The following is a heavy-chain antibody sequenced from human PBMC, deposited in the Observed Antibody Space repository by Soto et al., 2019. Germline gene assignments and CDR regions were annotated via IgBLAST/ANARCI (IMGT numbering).Heavy chain of an antibody. CDR3: STWFGQVFSPHFYDMDV. J-gene: IGHJ6*02. CDR1: GYTFSRYV. D-gene: IGHD3-10*01. Sequence: QVQLVQSGAEVKKPGASVKVSCKASGYTFSRYVMHWVRQAPGQGLEWTGWINAGNGNTKCSQTFPRRVTRTSDTPARTAYTEVSGLRADDTAVYYCSTWFGQVFSPHFYDMDVWGQGTTVPVSS. V-gene: IGHV1-3*01. CDR2: INAGNGNT.